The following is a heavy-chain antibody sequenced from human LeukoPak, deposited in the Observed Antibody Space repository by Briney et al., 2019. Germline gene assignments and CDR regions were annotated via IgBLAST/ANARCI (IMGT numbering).Heavy chain of an antibody. CDR2: ISSSSSYI. J-gene: IGHJ4*02. D-gene: IGHD3-10*01. V-gene: IGHV3-21*01. Sequence: GGSLRLSCAASGFTSSSYSMNWVRQAPGKGLEWVSSISSSSSYIYYADSVKGRFTISRDNAKNSLYLQMNSLRAEDTAVYYCARSDYYGSGTPDYWGQGTLVTVSS. CDR3: ARSDYYGSGTPDY. CDR1: GFTSSSYS.